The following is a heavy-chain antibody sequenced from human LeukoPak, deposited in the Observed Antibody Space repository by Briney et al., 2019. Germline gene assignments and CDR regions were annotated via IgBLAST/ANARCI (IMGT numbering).Heavy chain of an antibody. CDR2: ITASGTAM. V-gene: IGHV3-48*02. CDR1: GFTFSSYS. CDR3: ASSGSYRFDY. D-gene: IGHD1-26*01. J-gene: IGHJ4*02. Sequence: GGSLRLSCAASGFTFSSYSMSWVRQAPGKGLEWVSHITASGTAMFYADSVKGRYTISRDNAKNSLYLQMNSLRDEDTAVYYCASSGSYRFDYWGQGTLVTVSS.